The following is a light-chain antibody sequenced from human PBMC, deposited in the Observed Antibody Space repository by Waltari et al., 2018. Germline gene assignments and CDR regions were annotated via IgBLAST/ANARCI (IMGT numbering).Light chain of an antibody. CDR3: SAWDDNLNGPV. CDR2: SDE. CDR1: SSNIGHNA. Sequence: QSVLTQAPSVSGAPRQRVTISCSGSSSNIGHNAVNWYQQLPVKAPKLLIYSDEVLPSGVSARVSASKSGTSASLAISGLQSEDEADYYCSAWDDNLNGPVFGGGTKLTVL. V-gene: IGLV1-36*01. J-gene: IGLJ3*02.